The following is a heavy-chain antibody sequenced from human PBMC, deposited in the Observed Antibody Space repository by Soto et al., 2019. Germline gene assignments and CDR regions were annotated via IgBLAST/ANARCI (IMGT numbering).Heavy chain of an antibody. J-gene: IGHJ5*02. CDR2: HYSGGST. CDR3: ARHRHPRGTVGATSPLDP. V-gene: IGHV3-53*01. CDR1: GFCVRSTY. D-gene: IGHD1-26*01. Sequence: GSIGIGCAMCGFCVRSTYLTWFRQDPGKGLEWVSVHYSGGSTYYADSVQGRFTISRDKSNNTLYLQMRRVRAEDTAVYFCARHRHPRGTVGATSPLDPWGQGTQVTVSS.